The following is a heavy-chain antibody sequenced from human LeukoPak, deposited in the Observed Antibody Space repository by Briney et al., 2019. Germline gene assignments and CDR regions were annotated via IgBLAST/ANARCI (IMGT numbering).Heavy chain of an antibody. V-gene: IGHV1-46*01. CDR3: ARGYCSGGSCYYDFDY. D-gene: IGHD2-15*01. CDR2: INPSGGST. Sequence: ASVKVSCKASGYTFTSYYMHWVRQAPGQGLEWMGIINPSGGSTSYAQKFQGRVTMTRDTSTSTVYMELSSLRSEGTAVYYCARGYCSGGSCYYDFDYWGQGTLVTVSS. J-gene: IGHJ4*02. CDR1: GYTFTSYY.